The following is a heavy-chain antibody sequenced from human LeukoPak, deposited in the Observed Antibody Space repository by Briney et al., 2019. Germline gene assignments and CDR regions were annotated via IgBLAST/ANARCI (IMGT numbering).Heavy chain of an antibody. J-gene: IGHJ4*02. D-gene: IGHD2-21*02. CDR1: GFSFCDSA. Sequence: PGGSLRLSCAAFGFSFCDSAMHWVRQASGRGLQWVGHIRSKGNNYATSYAASMRGRFTISRDDSKNTAFLHMNSLKTEDTAMYYCSRTLSCGGDCYHWDYWGQGTLVTVSS. CDR3: SRTLSCGGDCYHWDY. CDR2: IRSKGNNYAT. V-gene: IGHV3-73*01.